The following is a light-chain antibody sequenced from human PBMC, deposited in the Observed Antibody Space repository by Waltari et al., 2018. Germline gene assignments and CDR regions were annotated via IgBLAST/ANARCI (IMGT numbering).Light chain of an antibody. CDR3: YSYTSSNTGV. J-gene: IGLJ3*02. V-gene: IGLV2-14*01. Sequence: QSALTQPASVSGSPGQSITISCTGTSSDVGGYKYVPCYQQSPAKAPQRMIYEVSNRPSGVSNRFSGSKSGNTASLTISELQAEDEADYYCYSYTSSNTGVFGGGTKLTVL. CDR1: SSDVGGYKY. CDR2: EVS.